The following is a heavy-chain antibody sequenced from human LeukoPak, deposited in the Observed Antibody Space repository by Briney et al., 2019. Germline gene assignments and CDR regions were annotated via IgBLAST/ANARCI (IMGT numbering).Heavy chain of an antibody. CDR3: ARGYSSGWYSYYYYGMDV. Sequence: SETLSLTCAVYGGSFSGYYWSWIRQPPGKGLEWIGEINHSGSTNYNPSLKSRVTISVDTSKNQFSLKLSSVTAADTAVYYCARGYSSGWYSYYYYGMDVWGQGTTVTVSS. D-gene: IGHD6-19*01. V-gene: IGHV4-34*01. CDR1: GGSFSGYY. CDR2: INHSGST. J-gene: IGHJ6*02.